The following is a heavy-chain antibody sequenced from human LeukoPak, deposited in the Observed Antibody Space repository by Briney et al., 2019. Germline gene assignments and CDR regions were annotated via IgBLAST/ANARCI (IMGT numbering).Heavy chain of an antibody. V-gene: IGHV4-59*01. J-gene: IGHJ5*02. CDR3: ARGRLLPNNWFDP. Sequence: GSLRLSCAASGFTFSSYSMNWVRQAPGKGLEWIGYIYYSGSTNYNPSLKSRVTISVDTSKNQFSLKLSSVTAADTAVYYCARGRLLPNNWFDPWGQGTLVTVSS. D-gene: IGHD3-22*01. CDR2: IYYSGST. CDR1: GFTFSSYS.